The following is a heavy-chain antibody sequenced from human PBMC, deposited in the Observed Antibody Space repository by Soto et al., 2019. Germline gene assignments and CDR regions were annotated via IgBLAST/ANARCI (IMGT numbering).Heavy chain of an antibody. Sequence: PSETLSLTCTVSGGSISSGDYYWSWIRQPPGKGLEWIGYIYYSGSTYYNPSLKSRVTISVDTSKNQFSLKLSSVTAADTAVYYCATFTSSGYPPAPAEYFQHWGQGTLVTVSS. CDR2: IYYSGST. CDR3: ATFTSSGYPPAPAEYFQH. CDR1: GGSISSGDYY. J-gene: IGHJ1*01. V-gene: IGHV4-30-4*01. D-gene: IGHD3-22*01.